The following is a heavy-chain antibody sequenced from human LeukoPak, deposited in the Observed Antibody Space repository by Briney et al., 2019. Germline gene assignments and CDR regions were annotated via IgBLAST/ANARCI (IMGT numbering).Heavy chain of an antibody. D-gene: IGHD3-10*01. Sequence: SVKVSCKASGGTFSSYAISWVRQAPGQGLEWMGGIIPIFGTANYAQKFQGRVTITANKSTSTAYMELSSLRSEDTAVYYCARDLRVRGVIIRLFDYWGQGTLVTVSS. CDR3: ARDLRVRGVIIRLFDY. J-gene: IGHJ4*02. CDR2: IIPIFGTA. CDR1: GGTFSSYA. V-gene: IGHV1-69*06.